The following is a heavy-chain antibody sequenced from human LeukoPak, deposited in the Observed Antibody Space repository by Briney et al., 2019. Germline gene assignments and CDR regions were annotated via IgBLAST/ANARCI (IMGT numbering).Heavy chain of an antibody. CDR3: ARAPKYYDFWSGYLYFDY. CDR1: GGSINSGDYF. D-gene: IGHD3-3*01. J-gene: IGHJ4*02. CDR2: IYYSGST. Sequence: SQTLSLTCTVSGGSINSGDYFWSWIRQPPGKGLEWIGYIYYSGSTYYNPSLKSRVTISVDTSKNQFSLKLSSVTAADTAVYYCARAPKYYDFWSGYLYFDYWGQETLVTVSS. V-gene: IGHV4-30-4*01.